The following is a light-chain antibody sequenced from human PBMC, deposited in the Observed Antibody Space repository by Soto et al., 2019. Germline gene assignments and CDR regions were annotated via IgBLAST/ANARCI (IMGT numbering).Light chain of an antibody. CDR3: QSYDTSLSGYV. CDR2: GNS. Sequence: QSVLTQPPSVSGAPGQRVTISCTGSSANFGAGYDVHWYQQLPGTAPKLLIQGNSNRPSGVPDRFSGSKSGTSASLAITGLQAEDEADYYCQSYDTSLSGYVFGPGTKVTVL. CDR1: SANFGAGYD. V-gene: IGLV1-40*01. J-gene: IGLJ1*01.